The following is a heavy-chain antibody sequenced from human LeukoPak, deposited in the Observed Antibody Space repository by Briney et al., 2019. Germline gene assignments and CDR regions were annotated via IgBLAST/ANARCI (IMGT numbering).Heavy chain of an antibody. V-gene: IGHV3-33*06. CDR1: GFTFSNYW. J-gene: IGHJ4*02. CDR3: AKARDGYNYGHY. Sequence: PGGSLRLSCAASGFTFSNYWMYWVRQAPGKGLEWVALIWYDGSRKYYRDSVKDRFTISRDNSNNMLYLQMNSLRAEDTAVYHCAKARDGYNYGHYWGQGTLVTVSS. D-gene: IGHD5-24*01. CDR2: IWYDGSRK.